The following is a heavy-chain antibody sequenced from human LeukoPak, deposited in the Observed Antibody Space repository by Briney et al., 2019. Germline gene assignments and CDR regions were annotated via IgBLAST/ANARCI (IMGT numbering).Heavy chain of an antibody. J-gene: IGHJ3*02. CDR3: ARDYFDGSGFSYGGFDI. CDR2: IYYSGST. CDR1: GDSISSTNYY. Sequence: SETLSLTCTVSGDSISSTNYYWGWIRQPPGKGLEWIGSIYYSGSTYYNPSLESRVTISVDTSKNQFSLKLSSVTAADTAVYSCARDYFDGSGFSYGGFDIWGQGTVVTVSS. V-gene: IGHV4-39*02. D-gene: IGHD3-22*01.